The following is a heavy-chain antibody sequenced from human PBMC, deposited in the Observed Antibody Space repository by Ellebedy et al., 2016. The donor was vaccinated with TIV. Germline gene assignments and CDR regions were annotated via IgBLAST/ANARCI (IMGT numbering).Heavy chain of an antibody. J-gene: IGHJ4*02. D-gene: IGHD4-17*01. Sequence: AASVKVSCKASGGSFSKYAISWVRQAPRQGLEWMGGIIPIFGTATYAQKFQGRVTITADESTATAYMELSSLRSEDTAMYYCATRGGDYVFEYWGQGTLVSGSS. V-gene: IGHV1-69*13. CDR2: IIPIFGTA. CDR3: ATRGGDYVFEY. CDR1: GGSFSKYA.